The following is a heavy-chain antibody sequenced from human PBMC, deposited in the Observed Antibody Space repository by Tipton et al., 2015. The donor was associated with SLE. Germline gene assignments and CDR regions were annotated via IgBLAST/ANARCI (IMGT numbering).Heavy chain of an antibody. CDR2: IKQDGSEK. J-gene: IGHJ3*02. CDR3: ARGYSSGWYDPRGAFDI. CDR1: GFTFSSYW. V-gene: IGHV3-7*05. Sequence: GSLRLSCAASGFTFSSYWMSWVRQAPGKGLEWVANIKQDGSEKYYVDSVKGRFTISRDNAKNSLYLQMNSLRAEDTAVYYCARGYSSGWYDPRGAFDIWGQGTMVTVSS. D-gene: IGHD6-19*01.